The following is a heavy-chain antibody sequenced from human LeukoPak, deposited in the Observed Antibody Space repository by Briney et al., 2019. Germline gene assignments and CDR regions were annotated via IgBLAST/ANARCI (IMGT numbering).Heavy chain of an antibody. CDR2: IKPDGSEK. Sequence: PGGSLRLSCAASGFTFSHYCMSWVRQAPGKGLEWVANIKPDGSEKAYVDSVKGRFTISRDNTKNSLYLHMNSLRAEDTAVYYCARAMTWGQGTLVSVSS. V-gene: IGHV3-7*01. CDR3: ARAMT. CDR1: GFTFSHYC. J-gene: IGHJ4*02.